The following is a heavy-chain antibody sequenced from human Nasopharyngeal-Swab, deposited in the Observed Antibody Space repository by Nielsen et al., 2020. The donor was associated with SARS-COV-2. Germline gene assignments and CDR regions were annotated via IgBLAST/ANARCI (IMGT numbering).Heavy chain of an antibody. CDR2: ISWNSVSI. J-gene: IGHJ4*02. Sequence: GGSLRLSCAASGFSFSTYGMHWVRQAPGKGLEWVSGISWNSVSIGYADSVKGRFTISRDNAKNSLYLQMNSLRAEDTALYYCAKGIAAAGSRCLDYWGQGTLVTVSS. V-gene: IGHV3-9*01. D-gene: IGHD6-13*01. CDR1: GFSFSTYG. CDR3: AKGIAAAGSRCLDY.